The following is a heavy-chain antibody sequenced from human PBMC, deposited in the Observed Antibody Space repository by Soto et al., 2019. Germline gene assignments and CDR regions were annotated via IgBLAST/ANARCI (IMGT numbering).Heavy chain of an antibody. J-gene: IGHJ4*02. CDR1: GFTFGSYW. CDR2: IKQDGSEK. D-gene: IGHD2-21*01. Sequence: PGGSLRLSCAASGFTFGSYWMSWVRQAPGKGLEWVANIKQDGSEKYYVDSVKGRFTISRDNAKNSLYLQMNSLRAEDTAVYYCARHLAVAHSADYWGQGSLVTVSA. V-gene: IGHV3-7*03. CDR3: ARHLAVAHSADY.